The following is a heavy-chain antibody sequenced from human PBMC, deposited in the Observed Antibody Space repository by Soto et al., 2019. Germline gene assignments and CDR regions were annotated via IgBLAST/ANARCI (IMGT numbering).Heavy chain of an antibody. Sequence: SESLSHTCTVSGGSIIDYYWSWIRQPPWKGLEWIGYIYYSGTTDYSPSLKSRVTISVDTSKNQFSLKLSSVTAADSAIYYCAKQSGGYYYYGMDVWGQGTSVT. V-gene: IGHV4-59*08. CDR1: GGSIIDYY. CDR2: IYYSGTT. D-gene: IGHD1-26*01. CDR3: AKQSGGYYYYGMDV. J-gene: IGHJ6*02.